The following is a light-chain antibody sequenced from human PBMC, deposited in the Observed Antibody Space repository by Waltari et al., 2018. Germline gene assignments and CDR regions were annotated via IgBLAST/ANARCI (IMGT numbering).Light chain of an antibody. CDR1: GSDVGGYTY. Sequence: QSALTQPPSASGSPGQSVTISCTGTGSDVGGYTYVSWYQLHPGKAPKLIIYEVSKRPSGVPERFSGSKSGNTASLTVSGLRTEDEADYYCSSYGGNNNLAVFGTGTKVIVL. CDR3: SSYGGNNNLAV. V-gene: IGLV2-8*01. CDR2: EVS. J-gene: IGLJ1*01.